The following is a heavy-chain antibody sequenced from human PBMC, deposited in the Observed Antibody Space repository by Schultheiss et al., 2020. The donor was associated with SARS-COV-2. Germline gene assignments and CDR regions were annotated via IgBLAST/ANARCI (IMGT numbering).Heavy chain of an antibody. CDR1: GFTFSSYA. CDR3: ARPGRDYMVRGVGIDY. D-gene: IGHD3-10*01. CDR2: ISYDGSNK. Sequence: GSLRLSCAASGFTFSSYAMHWVRQAPGKGLEWVAVISYDGSNKYYADSVKGRFTISRDNSKNTLYLQMNSLRAEDTAVYYCARPGRDYMVRGVGIDYWGQGTLVTVSS. V-gene: IGHV3-30-3*01. J-gene: IGHJ4*02.